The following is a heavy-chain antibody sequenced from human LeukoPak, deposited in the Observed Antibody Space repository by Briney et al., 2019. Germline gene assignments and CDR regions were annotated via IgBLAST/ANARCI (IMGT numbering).Heavy chain of an antibody. J-gene: IGHJ4*02. CDR3: AKNIGGFDY. D-gene: IGHD4-23*01. Sequence: GGSLRLSCAASGFTFDDYGMSWVRQAPGEGLEWVSSFSASDGSRYYADSVKGRSTISRDNSKNTLYLQMNSLRAEDTAVYYCAKNIGGFDYWGQGTLVTVFS. CDR1: GFTFDDYG. V-gene: IGHV3-23*01. CDR2: FSASDGSR.